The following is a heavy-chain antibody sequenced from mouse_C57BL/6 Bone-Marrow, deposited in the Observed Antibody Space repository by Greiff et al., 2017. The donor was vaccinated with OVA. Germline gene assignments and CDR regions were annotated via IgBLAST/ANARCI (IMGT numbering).Heavy chain of an antibody. CDR3: ARDDYDGAWFAY. CDR2: INYDGSST. J-gene: IGHJ3*01. V-gene: IGHV5-16*01. CDR1: GFTFSDYY. D-gene: IGHD2-4*01. Sequence: EVNVVESEGGLVQPGRSMKLSCTASGFTFSDYYMAWVRQVPEKGLEWVANINYDGSSTYYLDSLKSRFIISRDNAKNILYLQMSSLKSEDTATYYCARDDYDGAWFAYWGQGTLVTVSA.